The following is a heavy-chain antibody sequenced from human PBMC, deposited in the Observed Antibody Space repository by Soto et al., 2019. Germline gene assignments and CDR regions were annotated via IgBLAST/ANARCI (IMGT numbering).Heavy chain of an antibody. J-gene: IGHJ3*02. CDR3: ARNMDTWSSLPFDI. D-gene: IGHD2-8*02. CDR2: IYYSGST. V-gene: IGHV4-59*12. Sequence: SETLSLTCTVSGGSITSYYWSWFRQPPGKGLEWIGYIYYSGSTNYNPSLKSRVTISVDTSKNQFSLKLTSVTAVDTALYYCARNMDTWSSLPFDIWGQGTMVTVSS. CDR1: GGSITSYY.